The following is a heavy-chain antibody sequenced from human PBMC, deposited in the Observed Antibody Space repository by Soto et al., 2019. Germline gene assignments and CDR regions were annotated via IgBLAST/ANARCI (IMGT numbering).Heavy chain of an antibody. J-gene: IGHJ6*02. CDR1: GGSISSGGYS. V-gene: IGHV4-30-2*01. CDR3: ARRWFYANYYGMDV. Sequence: SETLSLTCAVSGGSISSGGYSWSWIRQPPGKGLEWIGYIYHSGSTYYNPSLKSRVTISVDRSKNQFSLKLSSVTAADTAVYYCARRWFYANYYGMDVWGQGTTVTVSS. D-gene: IGHD2-15*01. CDR2: IYHSGST.